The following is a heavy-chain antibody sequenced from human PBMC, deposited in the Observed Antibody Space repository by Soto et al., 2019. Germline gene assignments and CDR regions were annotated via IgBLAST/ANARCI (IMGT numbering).Heavy chain of an antibody. Sequence: QEQLVESGGGVVQPGRSLRLSCVASGFPFSEYAMHWVRQAPGKGVEWVAVISYDDGNVRYYADSVQGRFTGSRDNSKNTLFLQMDSLRSEDTAVYYCARDQGGAYFPHDGFDMWGQGTVVTVSS. V-gene: IGHV3-30-3*01. CDR2: ISYDDGNVR. D-gene: IGHD1-26*01. CDR1: GFPFSEYA. J-gene: IGHJ3*02. CDR3: ARDQGGAYFPHDGFDM.